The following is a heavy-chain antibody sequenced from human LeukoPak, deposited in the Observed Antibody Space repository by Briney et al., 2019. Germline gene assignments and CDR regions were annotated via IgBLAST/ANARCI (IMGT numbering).Heavy chain of an antibody. CDR1: GFTFSSYG. CDR2: IWFDGSNQ. CDR3: AKNRLSGSAEIYFDS. Sequence: GGSLRLSCAASGFTFSSYGMHWVRQAPGKGLEWVALIWFDGSNQYYADFVKGRFTISRDNSKNTLYLQMNSLKAEDTAVYYCAKNRLSGSAEIYFDSWGQGTPVTVSS. D-gene: IGHD1-26*01. V-gene: IGHV3-33*08. J-gene: IGHJ4*02.